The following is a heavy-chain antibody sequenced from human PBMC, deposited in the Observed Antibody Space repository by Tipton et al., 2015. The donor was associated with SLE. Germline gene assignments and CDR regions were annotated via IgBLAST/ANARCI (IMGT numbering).Heavy chain of an antibody. V-gene: IGHV4-59*01. CDR2: IYYSGST. D-gene: IGHD5-12*01. CDR3: ARDGRGYSGYDGL. J-gene: IGHJ2*01. Sequence: TLSLTCTVSGCSISSYYWSWIRQPPGKGLEWIGYIYYSGSTNYNPSLKSRVTISVDTSKNQFSLKLSSVTAADTAVYYCARDGRGYSGYDGLWGRGTLVTVSS. CDR1: GCSISSYY.